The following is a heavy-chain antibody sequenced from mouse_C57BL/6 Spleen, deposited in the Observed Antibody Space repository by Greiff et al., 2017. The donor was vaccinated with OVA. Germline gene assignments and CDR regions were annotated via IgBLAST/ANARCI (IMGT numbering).Heavy chain of an antibody. Sequence: QVQLQQSGPELVKPGASVKISCKASGYAFSSSWMNWVKQRPGKGLEWIGRIYPGDGDTNYIGKFKGKATLTADKSSSTAYMQLSSLTSEDSAVYFCARDPDYYGSSSFAYWGQGTLVTVSA. D-gene: IGHD1-1*01. CDR1: GYAFSSSW. CDR2: IYPGDGDT. CDR3: ARDPDYYGSSSFAY. J-gene: IGHJ3*01. V-gene: IGHV1-82*01.